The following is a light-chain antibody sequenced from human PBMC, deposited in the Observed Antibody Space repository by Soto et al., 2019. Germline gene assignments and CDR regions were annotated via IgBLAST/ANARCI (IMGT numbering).Light chain of an antibody. Sequence: EIVLTQSPATLSLSPGERATLSCRASQSVSTYLAWYQQKRGQAPRLLIYDASNRATGIPARFSGSGSGTDFTLTISSLEPEDFAVYYCQQRSNWPPYTFGQGT. J-gene: IGKJ2*01. CDR1: QSVSTY. V-gene: IGKV3-11*01. CDR2: DAS. CDR3: QQRSNWPPYT.